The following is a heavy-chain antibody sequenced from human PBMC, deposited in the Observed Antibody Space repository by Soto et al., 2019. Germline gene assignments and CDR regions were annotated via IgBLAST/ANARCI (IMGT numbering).Heavy chain of an antibody. J-gene: IGHJ5*02. CDR2: ISAYNGNT. D-gene: IGHD2-2*01. CDR1: GYTFTSYG. CDR3: ARDAQIVVVPAATTWFDP. V-gene: IGHV1-18*01. Sequence: ASVKVSCKASGYTFTSYGISWVRQAPGQGLECMGWISAYNGNTDYAQKLQGRVTMTTDTSTSTAYMELRSLRSDDTAVYYCARDAQIVVVPAATTWFDPWGQGTLVTVSS.